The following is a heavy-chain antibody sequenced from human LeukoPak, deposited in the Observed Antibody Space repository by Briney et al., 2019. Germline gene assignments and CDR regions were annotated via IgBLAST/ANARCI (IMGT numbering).Heavy chain of an antibody. CDR2: MNPNSGNT. Sequence: ASVKVSCKASGYTFTSYDINWVRQATGQGLEWMGWMNPNSGNTGYAQKFQGRVTMTRNTSISTAYMELSSLRSEGTAVYYCARGRRAAAGTLFYWGQGTLVTVSS. CDR1: GYTFTSYD. D-gene: IGHD6-13*01. V-gene: IGHV1-8*01. CDR3: ARGRRAAAGTLFY. J-gene: IGHJ4*02.